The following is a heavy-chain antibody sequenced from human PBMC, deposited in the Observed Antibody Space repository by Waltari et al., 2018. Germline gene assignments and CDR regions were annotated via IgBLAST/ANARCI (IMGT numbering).Heavy chain of an antibody. J-gene: IGHJ6*03. Sequence: QVQLQQWGAGLLKPSETLSLTCAVYGGSFSGYSWSWTRQPPGKGLEWIGEINHSGSTNYNPSLKSRVTISVDTSKNQFSLKLSSVTAADTAVYYCARGVKIVALRNYYYYYMDVWGKGTTVTVSS. CDR1: GGSFSGYS. CDR3: ARGVKIVALRNYYYYYMDV. D-gene: IGHD5-12*01. CDR2: INHSGST. V-gene: IGHV4-34*01.